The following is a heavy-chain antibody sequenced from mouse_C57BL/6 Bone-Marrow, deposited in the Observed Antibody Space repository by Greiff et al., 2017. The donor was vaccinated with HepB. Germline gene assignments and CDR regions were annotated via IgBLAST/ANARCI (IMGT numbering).Heavy chain of an antibody. V-gene: IGHV5-6*02. CDR3: ARRAYYGNYNFDD. Sequence: EVMLVESGGDLVKPGGSLKLSCAASGFTFSSYGMSWVRQTPDKRLEWVATISSGGSYTYYPDSVKGRFTISRDNAKNTLYLQMSSLKSEDTAMYYCARRAYYGNYNFDDWGQGTTLTVSS. D-gene: IGHD2-10*01. CDR1: GFTFSSYG. J-gene: IGHJ2*01. CDR2: ISSGGSYT.